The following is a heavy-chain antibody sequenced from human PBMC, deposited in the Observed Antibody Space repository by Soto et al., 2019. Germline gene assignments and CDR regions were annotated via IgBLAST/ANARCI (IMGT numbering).Heavy chain of an antibody. D-gene: IGHD3-22*01. CDR1: GGTFSSYA. V-gene: IGHV1-69*13. CDR2: IIPIFGRA. CDR3: ARGPYTQIYYYDSSGYYYYFDY. J-gene: IGHJ4*02. Sequence: SVKVSCKASGGTFSSYAISWVRQAPGQGLEWMGGIIPIFGRANYAQKLQGRVKLTADESTSTAYMELSSLRSEDTAVYYCARGPYTQIYYYDSSGYYYYFDYWGQGTLVTVSS.